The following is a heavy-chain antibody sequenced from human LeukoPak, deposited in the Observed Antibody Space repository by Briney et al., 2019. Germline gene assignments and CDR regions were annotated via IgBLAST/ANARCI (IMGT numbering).Heavy chain of an antibody. J-gene: IGHJ4*02. V-gene: IGHV1-2*02. Sequence: ASVNVSFKASGYTFTGYYMHWVRQAPGQGLEWMGWINPNSGGTNYAQKFQGRVTMTRDTSISTAYMELSRLRSDDTAVYYCARDDSSGYTDYWGQGTLVTVSS. CDR2: INPNSGGT. CDR3: ARDDSSGYTDY. D-gene: IGHD3-22*01. CDR1: GYTFTGYY.